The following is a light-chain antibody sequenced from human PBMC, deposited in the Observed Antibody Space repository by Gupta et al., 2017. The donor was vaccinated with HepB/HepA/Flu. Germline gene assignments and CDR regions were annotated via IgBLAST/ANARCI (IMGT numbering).Light chain of an antibody. CDR3: QTWDTGIPHGV. CDR2: VISDGRH. Sequence: QLVLTQSPSASASLGASVKLTCTLSNGHSNYAIAWHQQQPQKGPRYLMKVISDGRHSKGDGITDRFSASSSGAARYLTITSLQSEDEADYYCQTWDTGIPHGVFGGGTNLTVL. J-gene: IGLJ2*01. V-gene: IGLV4-69*01. CDR1: NGHSNYA.